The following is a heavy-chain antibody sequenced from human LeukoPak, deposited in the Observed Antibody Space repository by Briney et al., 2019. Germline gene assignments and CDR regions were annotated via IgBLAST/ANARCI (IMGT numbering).Heavy chain of an antibody. CDR1: GGSISSYY. CDR2: IYYSGTT. V-gene: IGHV4-59*01. CDR3: ARGVYIAAAQYGY. Sequence: SETLSLTCTVSGGSISSYYWSWIRQPPGKGLERIGYIYYSGTTNYNPSLKSRVTISVDTSKNQFSLKLSSVTAADTAVYYCARGVYIAAAQYGYWGQGLVTVSS. D-gene: IGHD6-13*01. J-gene: IGHJ4*02.